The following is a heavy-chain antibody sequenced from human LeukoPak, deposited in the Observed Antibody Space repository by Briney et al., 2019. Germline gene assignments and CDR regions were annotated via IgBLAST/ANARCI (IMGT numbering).Heavy chain of an antibody. J-gene: IGHJ4*02. Sequence: ASVKVSCKASGYTFSSYGISWVRQAPGQGLEWMGRISGYNGNTNYAQKLQGRVSMTTDTSTSTAYMELRSLRSDDTAVYYCARDKIVATPRTPFDYWGQGTLVTVSS. V-gene: IGHV1-18*01. CDR2: ISGYNGNT. D-gene: IGHD5-12*01. CDR1: GYTFSSYG. CDR3: ARDKIVATPRTPFDY.